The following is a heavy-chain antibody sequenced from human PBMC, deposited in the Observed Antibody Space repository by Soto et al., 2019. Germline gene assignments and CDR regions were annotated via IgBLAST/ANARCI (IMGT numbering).Heavy chain of an antibody. V-gene: IGHV1-46*01. CDR2: INPSGGST. CDR3: ARDPVQLDVPGHYYYGMDV. J-gene: IGHJ6*02. D-gene: IGHD1-1*01. Sequence: ASVKVSCKASGYTFTSYYMHWVRQAPGQGLEWMGIINPSGGSTSYAQKFQGRVTMTRDTSTSTVYMELSSLRSEDTAVYYCARDPVQLDVPGHYYYGMDVWGQGTTVTVSS. CDR1: GYTFTSYY.